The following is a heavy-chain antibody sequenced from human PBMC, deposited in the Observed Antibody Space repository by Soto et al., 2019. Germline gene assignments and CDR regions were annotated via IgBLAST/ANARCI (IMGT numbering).Heavy chain of an antibody. V-gene: IGHV1-18*01. D-gene: IGHD1-26*01. Sequence: GASVKVSCKTSGYTFTSFGISWVRQAPGQGLEWMGWISAYNGNTNYAPKLQGRVTMTTDTSTSTAYMELRSLRSDDTAVYYCARDYIPRTYYYWFDPWGQGTLVTVSS. J-gene: IGHJ5*02. CDR1: GYTFTSFG. CDR3: ARDYIPRTYYYWFDP. CDR2: ISAYNGNT.